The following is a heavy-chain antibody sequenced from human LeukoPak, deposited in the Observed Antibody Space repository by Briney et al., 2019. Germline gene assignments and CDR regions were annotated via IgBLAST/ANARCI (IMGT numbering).Heavy chain of an antibody. Sequence: GGSLRLSCAASGFTFSSYGMHWVRQAPGKGLEWVGRVKSKNDGGTTDYTAPVTGRLTISRDDSGSTVYLQMNSLKTEDTATYYCTADVPDWNPMGFDYWGQGTLVTVSS. D-gene: IGHD1-1*01. CDR2: VKSKNDGGTT. CDR1: GFTFSSYG. CDR3: TADVPDWNPMGFDY. V-gene: IGHV3-15*01. J-gene: IGHJ4*02.